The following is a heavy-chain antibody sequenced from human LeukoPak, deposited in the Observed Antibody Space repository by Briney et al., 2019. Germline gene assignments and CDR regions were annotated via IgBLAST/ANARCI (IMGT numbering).Heavy chain of an antibody. CDR3: ARDETDYYDSSGYHY. D-gene: IGHD3-22*01. CDR1: GGTFSSYA. V-gene: IGHV1-69*04. J-gene: IGHJ4*02. CDR2: IIPILGIA. Sequence: SVKVSCKASGGTFSSYAISWVRQAPGQGLEWMGRIIPILGIANYAQKFQGRVTITADKSTSTAYMELSSLRSEDTAVYYCARDETDYYDSSGYHYWGQGTLVTVSS.